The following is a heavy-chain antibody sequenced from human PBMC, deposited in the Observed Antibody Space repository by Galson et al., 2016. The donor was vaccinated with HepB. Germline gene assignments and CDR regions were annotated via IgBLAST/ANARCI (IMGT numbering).Heavy chain of an antibody. CDR3: AKNYDSSGYTVGAFDI. CDR1: GFTFGSYA. Sequence: SLRLSCAGSGFTFGSYAISWVRQVPGKGLEWVSSFAGRGSITYFADSLKGRFTMSRDNSKNTLYLQMNILRAEDTAVYYCAKNYDSSGYTVGAFDIWGQGTMVTVSS. D-gene: IGHD3-22*01. CDR2: FAGRGSIT. J-gene: IGHJ3*02. V-gene: IGHV3-23*01.